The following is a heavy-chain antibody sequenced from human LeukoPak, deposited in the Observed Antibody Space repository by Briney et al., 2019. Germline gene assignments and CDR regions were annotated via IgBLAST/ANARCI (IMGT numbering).Heavy chain of an antibody. J-gene: IGHJ4*02. V-gene: IGHV1-69*04. CDR3: ARDIVVGTASYFDY. CDR1: GGTFSSYA. CDR2: IIPILGIA. Sequence: SVKVSCKASGGTFSSYAISWVRQAPGQGLEWMGRIIPILGIANYAQKFQGRVTITADKSTSTAYMELSSLRSEDTAVYYCARDIVVGTASYFDYWGQGTLVTVSS. D-gene: IGHD2-21*01.